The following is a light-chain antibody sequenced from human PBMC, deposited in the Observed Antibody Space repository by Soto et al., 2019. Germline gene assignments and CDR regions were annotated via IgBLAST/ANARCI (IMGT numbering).Light chain of an antibody. CDR2: KAS. CDR3: QQYNSYPWT. Sequence: DIQMTQSPSTLSASVGDRVTITCRASQSISSWLAWYQQKPGKAHNLLIYKASSLESGVPSRFSGSASGPEFTLTISSLQPDDFATYYCQQYNSYPWTFGQGTKVEIK. V-gene: IGKV1-5*03. J-gene: IGKJ1*01. CDR1: QSISSW.